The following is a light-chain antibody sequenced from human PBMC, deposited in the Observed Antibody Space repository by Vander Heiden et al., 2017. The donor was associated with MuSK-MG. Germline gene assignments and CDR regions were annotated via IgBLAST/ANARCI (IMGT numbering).Light chain of an antibody. Sequence: SYEMTQPPSVSVSPGQTASITCSGDKLGDKYVCWYQQKPGQSPVLVIYQDSKRPSGIPERFSGSNSGNTATLTISGTQAMDEAYYYCQAWDSSSVIFGGGTKLTVL. CDR2: QDS. V-gene: IGLV3-1*01. CDR3: QAWDSSSVI. CDR1: KLGDKY. J-gene: IGLJ2*01.